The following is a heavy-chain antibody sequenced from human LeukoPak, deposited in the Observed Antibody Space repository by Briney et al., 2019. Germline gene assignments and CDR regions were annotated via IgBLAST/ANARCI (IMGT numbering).Heavy chain of an antibody. CDR3: ARGVNWFDP. V-gene: IGHV4-34*01. CDR2: INHSGST. CDR1: GGSFSGYY. J-gene: IGHJ5*02. Sequence: SETLSLTCAVYGGSFSGYYWSWIRQPPGKGLEWIGEINHSGSTNFNPSLKSRVTISVDTSKNQFSLKLSSVTAADTAVYYCARGVNWFDPWGQGTLVTVSS.